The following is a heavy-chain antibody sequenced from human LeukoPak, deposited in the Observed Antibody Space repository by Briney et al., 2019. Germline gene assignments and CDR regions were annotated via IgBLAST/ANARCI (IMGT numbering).Heavy chain of an antibody. CDR1: GFTFDDYG. Sequence: PGGSLRLSCAASGFTFDDYGMSWVRQVPGKGLEWVSGINWNGSGAGYADSVKGRFTISRDNAKNSLYLQMNSLRAEDMALYYCAKEDYDYYFDYWGQGTLVTVSS. CDR3: AKEDYDYYFDY. D-gene: IGHD3-22*01. J-gene: IGHJ4*02. V-gene: IGHV3-20*04. CDR2: INWNGSGA.